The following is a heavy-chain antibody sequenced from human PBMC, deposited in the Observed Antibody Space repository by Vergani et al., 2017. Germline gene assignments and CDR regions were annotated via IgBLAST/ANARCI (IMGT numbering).Heavy chain of an antibody. V-gene: IGHV5-51*01. Sequence: EVQLVQSGAEVKKPGASLKISCKGSGYSFTSYWIGWVRQMPGKGLEWMGVIYPGDSDTRYNVSFQGQVTISADKSISTAYLQWSSLKASDTAMYYCARRRRVGATTCWYFDLWGRGTLVTVSS. CDR2: IYPGDSDT. J-gene: IGHJ2*01. CDR1: GYSFTSYW. CDR3: ARRRRVGATTCWYFDL. D-gene: IGHD1-26*01.